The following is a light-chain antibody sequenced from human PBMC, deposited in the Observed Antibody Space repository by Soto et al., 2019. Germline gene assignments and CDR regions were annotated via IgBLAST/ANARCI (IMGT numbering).Light chain of an antibody. CDR1: QNNENY. V-gene: IGKV4-1*01. CDR2: WAS. CDR3: QHYYNSWT. J-gene: IGKJ1*01. Sequence: DIVMTQSPDSLAVSLGERATINCKPSQNNENYLAWYQQKAGQPPKLLIDWASTRASGVPDRFSGSGSGTDFTLTISILQAEDVAVYYCQHYYNSWTFGQGTQVEIK.